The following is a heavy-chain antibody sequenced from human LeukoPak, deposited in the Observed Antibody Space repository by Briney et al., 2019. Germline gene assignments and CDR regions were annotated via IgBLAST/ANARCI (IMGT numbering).Heavy chain of an antibody. J-gene: IGHJ5*02. D-gene: IGHD5-12*01. CDR2: ISGSGGST. CDR3: ARIVATIIGGFDP. Sequence: GGSLRLSCAASGFTFSSYAMSWVRQAPGKGLEWVSAISGSGGSTYYADSVKGRFTISRDNAKNSLYLQMNSLRAEDTAVYYCARIVATIIGGFDPWGQGTLVTVSS. CDR1: GFTFSSYA. V-gene: IGHV3-23*01.